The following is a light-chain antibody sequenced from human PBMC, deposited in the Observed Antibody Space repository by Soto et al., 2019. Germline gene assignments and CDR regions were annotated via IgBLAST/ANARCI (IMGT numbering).Light chain of an antibody. Sequence: IVLTQSPGTLSLSPGESVTLSCRASQLFSSNLAWYQHKPGQAPRLLIYGVSTRDTGVPDRFSGSASGTEFTLTISSLQSEDFAVYYCQQYNNWPRTFGQGTRLEIK. CDR1: QLFSSN. J-gene: IGKJ5*01. CDR2: GVS. CDR3: QQYNNWPRT. V-gene: IGKV3-15*01.